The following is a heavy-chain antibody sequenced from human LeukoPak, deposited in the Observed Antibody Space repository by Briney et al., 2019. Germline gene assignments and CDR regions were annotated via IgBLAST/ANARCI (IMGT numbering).Heavy chain of an antibody. CDR3: ARDRLRFQGATKYYYYMDV. D-gene: IGHD1-26*01. J-gene: IGHJ6*03. Sequence: PSQTLSLTCTVSGDSIGSDTDDWTWIRQPAGKGLEWIGHISGRGSTDYNPTLKSRLTISVDTSQRQFSLNLRSVTAADTAVYYCARDRLRFQGATKYYYYMDVWGKGTTVTVSS. V-gene: IGHV4-61*09. CDR2: ISGRGST. CDR1: GDSIGSDTDD.